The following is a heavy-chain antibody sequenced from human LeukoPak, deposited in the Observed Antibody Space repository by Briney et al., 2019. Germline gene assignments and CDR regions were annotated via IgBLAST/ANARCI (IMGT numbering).Heavy chain of an antibody. J-gene: IGHJ4*02. Sequence: PGGSLRLSCAASGFTFSSYSMNWVRQAPGKGLEWVSSISSSSSYIYYADSVKGRFTISRDNAKNSLYLQMNSLRAEDTAVYYCVVVCSSTSCYGGLDYWGQGTLVTVSS. CDR1: GFTFSSYS. V-gene: IGHV3-21*01. CDR2: ISSSSSYI. D-gene: IGHD2-2*01. CDR3: VVVCSSTSCYGGLDY.